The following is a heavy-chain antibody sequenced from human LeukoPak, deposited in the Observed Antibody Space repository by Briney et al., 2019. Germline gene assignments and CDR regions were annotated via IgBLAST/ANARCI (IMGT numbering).Heavy chain of an antibody. CDR1: GDSFSGYY. J-gene: IGHJ5*02. CDR2: INHSGIT. Sequence: SETLSLTCAVYGDSFSGYYWSWIRQSPGKGLEWIGEINHSGITHYNPSLKSRITMSLDTSKKQFSLQLSSVTAADTAFYYCARKGGGQLVNTRRWFDPWGQGTLVTVSS. D-gene: IGHD6-13*01. CDR3: ARKGGGQLVNTRRWFDP. V-gene: IGHV4-34*01.